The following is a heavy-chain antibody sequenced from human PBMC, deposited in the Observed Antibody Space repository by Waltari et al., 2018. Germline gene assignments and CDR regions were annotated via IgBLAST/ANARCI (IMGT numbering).Heavy chain of an antibody. J-gene: IGHJ4*02. CDR2: TSGYGGDT. V-gene: IGHV3-23*01. CDR1: GFTFNNCV. CDR3: ARDPARRADY. Sequence: EVQLLESGGGLVQPGGSLRLSCAASGFTFNNCVMYWIRQAPGKGREWVSSTSGYGGDTYYADSVKGRFTISRDNSKNTLYLQLNSLRAEDTAIYYCARDPARRADYWGQGTLVTVSS.